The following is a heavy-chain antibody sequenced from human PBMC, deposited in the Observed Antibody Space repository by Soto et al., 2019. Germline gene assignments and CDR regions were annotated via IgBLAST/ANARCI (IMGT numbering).Heavy chain of an antibody. CDR1: GYTFTGYY. V-gene: IGHV1-2*04. CDR3: ARVGRGYCSSTSCPPSSEEYYYGMDV. D-gene: IGHD2-2*01. CDR2: INPNSGGT. Sequence: GASVKVSCKASGYTFTGYYMHWVRQAPGQGLEWMGWINPNSGGTNYAQKFQGWVTMTRDTSISTAYMELSRLRSDDTAVYYCARVGRGYCSSTSCPPSSEEYYYGMDVWGQGTTVTVSS. J-gene: IGHJ6*02.